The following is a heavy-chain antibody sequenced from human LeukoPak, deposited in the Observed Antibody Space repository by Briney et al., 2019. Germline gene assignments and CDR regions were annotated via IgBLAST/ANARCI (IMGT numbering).Heavy chain of an antibody. CDR1: GYTFTSYA. D-gene: IGHD3-3*01. V-gene: IGHV1-3*01. J-gene: IGHJ5*02. CDR3: ARTYYDFWSGYFLGNWFDP. CDR2: INAGNGNT. Sequence: ASVTVSCTASGYTFTSYAMHWVRQAPGQRLEWMGWINAGNGNTKYSQKFQGRVTITRDTSASTAYMELSSLRSEDTAVYYCARTYYDFWSGYFLGNWFDPWGQGTLVTVSS.